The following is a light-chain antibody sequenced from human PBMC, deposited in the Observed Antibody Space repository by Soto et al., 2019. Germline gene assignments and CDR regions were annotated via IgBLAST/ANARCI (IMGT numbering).Light chain of an antibody. CDR2: SAS. CDR3: QHANSFPRT. CDR1: QAISTW. V-gene: IGKV1D-12*01. Sequence: DIQMTQSPSSVSASVGDRVTITCRASQAISTWLAWYQQNPGKAPKLLIYSASNLQGGVPSRFSGCGSGTDFTLTISSPQPEDFATYDCQHANSFPRTFGQGTKVEIK. J-gene: IGKJ1*01.